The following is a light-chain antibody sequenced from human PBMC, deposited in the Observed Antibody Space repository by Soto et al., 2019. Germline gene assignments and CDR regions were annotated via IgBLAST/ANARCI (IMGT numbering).Light chain of an antibody. CDR3: QQYNSYLYT. V-gene: IGKV1-5*01. CDR2: DAS. Sequence: DIPMTQSPSTLSASVGDRVTITCRASQSISSWLAWYQQKPGKAPKLLIYDASTLDSGVPSRFSGSGSGTEFTLSISSLQPDDFADYYCQQYNSYLYTFGQGTKLEIK. CDR1: QSISSW. J-gene: IGKJ2*01.